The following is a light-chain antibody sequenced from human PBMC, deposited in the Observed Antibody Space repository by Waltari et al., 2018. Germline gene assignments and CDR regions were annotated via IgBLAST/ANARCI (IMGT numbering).Light chain of an antibody. J-gene: IGKJ2*01. CDR2: GAS. Sequence: VLTQSPGPLSLSPGERVTLSCRASQSLTSYYLAWYQHKPGQAPRLLIYGASNRAAGIPDRFSGSGSGTDFTLTISRLEPEDSGVYYCQQYGGSPPYTFGQGTKLEI. CDR1: QSLTSYY. V-gene: IGKV3-20*01. CDR3: QQYGGSPPYT.